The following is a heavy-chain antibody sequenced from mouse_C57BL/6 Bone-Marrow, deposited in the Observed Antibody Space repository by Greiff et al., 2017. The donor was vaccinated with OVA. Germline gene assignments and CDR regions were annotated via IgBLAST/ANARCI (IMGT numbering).Heavy chain of an antibody. CDR1: GYTFTDYN. J-gene: IGHJ1*03. D-gene: IGHD1-1*01. CDR3: ARGDYGSSYCYWYIDV. CDR2: INPNNGGT. V-gene: IGHV1-18*01. Sequence: VQLQQSGPELVKPGASVKIPCKASGYTFTDYNMDWVKQSQGKSLEWIGDINPNNGGTIYNQKFKGKATLTVDKSSSTAYMELRSLTSEDTAVYYCARGDYGSSYCYWYIDVWGTGTTVTVSS.